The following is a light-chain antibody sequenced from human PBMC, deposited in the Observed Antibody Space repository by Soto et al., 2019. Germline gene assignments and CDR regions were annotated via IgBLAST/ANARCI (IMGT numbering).Light chain of an antibody. CDR2: LGS. CDR3: AQGLATPFT. CDR1: QNLLHSNGYNY. Sequence: EIMLTQSPLSLPVTPGEPASISCRSSQNLLHSNGYNYLNWYLQKPGQSPQLLIYLGSNRAPGVPDRFSGSGSGTDFTLTINRVEAEDVGLYFCAQGLATPFTFGGGTKVDIK. V-gene: IGKV2-28*01. J-gene: IGKJ4*01.